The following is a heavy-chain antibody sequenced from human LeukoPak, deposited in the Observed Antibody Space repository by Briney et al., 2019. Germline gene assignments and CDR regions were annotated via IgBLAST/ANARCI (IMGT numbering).Heavy chain of an antibody. CDR2: ISSSGSTI. J-gene: IGHJ6*04. D-gene: IGHD3-10*02. CDR1: GYTFTIYI. V-gene: IGHV3-48*03. Sequence: GGSLRLSSAHPGYTFTIYIKRSVPEAPGEGLEWVSYISSSGSTIYYADSVKGRFTISRDNAKNSLYLQMNSLRAEDTAVYYCAELGITMIGGVWGKGTTVTISS. CDR3: AELGITMIGGV.